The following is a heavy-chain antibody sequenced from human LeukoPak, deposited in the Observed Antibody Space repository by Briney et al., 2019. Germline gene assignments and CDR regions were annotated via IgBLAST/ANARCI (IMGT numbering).Heavy chain of an antibody. CDR2: IHYTGAT. J-gene: IGHJ2*01. D-gene: IGHD7-27*01. CDR3: ARGVLGPYYFDL. Sequence: SETLSLTRAVYGGTFRGYYWSWIRQPPGKGLEWIGEIHYTGATNYKPSLKSRVTISGDPSKNQVSLRVYSVTAADTAVYYCARGVLGPYYFDLWGRGTLVTVSS. V-gene: IGHV4-34*01. CDR1: GGTFRGYY.